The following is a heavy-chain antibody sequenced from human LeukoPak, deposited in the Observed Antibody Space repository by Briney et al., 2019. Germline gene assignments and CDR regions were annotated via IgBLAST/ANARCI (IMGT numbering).Heavy chain of an antibody. CDR1: GFTFSSYS. Sequence: GGSLRLSCVASGFTFSSYSMNWVRQAPGKGLEWVSSITSDSSFIFYADSVKGRFTISRDNAKKSLYLQMNTLRAEDTAVYYCARAVTYCSGGSCYSGLPSAYWGQGTLVTVSS. CDR3: ARAVTYCSGGSCYSGLPSAY. D-gene: IGHD2-15*01. CDR2: ITSDSSFI. J-gene: IGHJ4*02. V-gene: IGHV3-21*01.